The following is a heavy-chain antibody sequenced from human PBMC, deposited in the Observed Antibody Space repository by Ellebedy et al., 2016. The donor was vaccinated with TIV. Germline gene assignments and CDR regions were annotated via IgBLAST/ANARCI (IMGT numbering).Heavy chain of an antibody. J-gene: IGHJ4*02. CDR2: ISGSGGST. CDR3: AKDTNGANSPVDY. Sequence: GESLKISXAASGFTFSSYAMSWVRQAPDKGLDWVSAISGSGGSTYYADSAKGRFTISRGNSKNTLYLQMNSLRAEDTAVYYCAKDTNGANSPVDYWGQGTLVTVSS. D-gene: IGHD1-1*01. V-gene: IGHV3-23*01. CDR1: GFTFSSYA.